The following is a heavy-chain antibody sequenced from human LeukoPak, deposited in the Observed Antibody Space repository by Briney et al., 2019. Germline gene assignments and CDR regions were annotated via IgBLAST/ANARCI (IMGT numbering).Heavy chain of an antibody. D-gene: IGHD5-18*01. J-gene: IGHJ4*02. V-gene: IGHV3-7*01. CDR3: ARDTGGGYSCYDC. CDR2: IKQDGSEK. Sequence: GVSLRLSCAASGFTFSSYWMTWIRQAPGKGLEWVANIKQDGSEKYYVDSVKGRFTISRDNAKNSLYLQMNSLRAEDTAAYYCARDTGGGYSCYDCWGQGTLVTVSS. CDR1: GFTFSSYW.